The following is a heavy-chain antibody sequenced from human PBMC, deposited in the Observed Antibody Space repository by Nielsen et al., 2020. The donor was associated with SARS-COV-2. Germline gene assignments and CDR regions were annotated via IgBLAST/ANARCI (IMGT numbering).Heavy chain of an antibody. J-gene: IGHJ6*02. D-gene: IGHD1-1*01. CDR1: GYTFTGYY. Sequence: ASVKVSCKASGYTFTGYYMHWVRQAPGQGLERMGWINPNSGGTNYAQKFQGWVTMTRDTSISTAYMELSRLRSDDTAVYYCARCSLEPDYYGMDVWGQGTTVTVSS. CDR3: ARCSLEPDYYGMDV. CDR2: INPNSGGT. V-gene: IGHV1-2*04.